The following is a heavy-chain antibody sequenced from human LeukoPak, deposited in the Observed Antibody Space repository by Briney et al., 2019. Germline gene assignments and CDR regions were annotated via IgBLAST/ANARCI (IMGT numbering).Heavy chain of an antibody. J-gene: IGHJ4*02. D-gene: IGHD6-19*01. Sequence: GRSLRLSCAASGFTFSSYGMHWVRQAPGKGLEWVAVIWYDGSNKYYADSVKGRFTISRDNSKNTLYLQMNSLRAEDTAVYYCAKRAVAGTDYFDYWGQGTLVTVSS. V-gene: IGHV3-33*06. CDR1: GFTFSSYG. CDR2: IWYDGSNK. CDR3: AKRAVAGTDYFDY.